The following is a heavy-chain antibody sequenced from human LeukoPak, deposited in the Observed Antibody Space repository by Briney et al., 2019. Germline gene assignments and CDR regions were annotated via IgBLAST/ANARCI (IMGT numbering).Heavy chain of an antibody. CDR1: GFTFSNYW. D-gene: IGHD3-3*01. Sequence: PGGSLRLSCAASGFTFSNYWMTWFRQAPGKGLEWVADIKRDGSEELYVNSVRGRFTISRDNAKMSLFLQMNSLRVEDTAVYYCARDNGVVHGVYYMDVWGKGTTVTVS. CDR2: IKRDGSEE. CDR3: ARDNGVVHGVYYMDV. V-gene: IGHV3-7*01. J-gene: IGHJ6*03.